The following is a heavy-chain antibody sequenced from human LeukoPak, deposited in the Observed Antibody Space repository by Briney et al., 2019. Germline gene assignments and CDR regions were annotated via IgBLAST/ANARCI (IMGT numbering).Heavy chain of an antibody. J-gene: IGHJ5*02. D-gene: IGHD1-26*01. CDR3: ARSGSYYVDWFDP. CDR2: ISSSSSYI. CDR1: GFTFSSYS. V-gene: IGHV3-21*01. Sequence: GGSLGLSCAASGFTFSSYSMNWVRQAPGKGLEWVSSISSSSSYIYYADSVKGRFTISRDNAKNSLYLQMNSLRAEGTAVYYCARSGSYYVDWFDPWGQGTLVTVSS.